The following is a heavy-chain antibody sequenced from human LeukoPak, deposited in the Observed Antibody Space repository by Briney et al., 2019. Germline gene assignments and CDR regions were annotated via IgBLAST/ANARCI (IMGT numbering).Heavy chain of an antibody. CDR1: GFIFSNFW. J-gene: IGHJ4*02. D-gene: IGHD4-17*01. CDR2: IYYSGST. CDR3: ARGSDSGDYFLMAHY. Sequence: GSLRLSCAASGFIFSNFWMSWVRQAPGKGLEWIGNIYYSGSTYYNPSLKSRVTISVDTSKDQFSLKLSSVTAADTAVYYCARGSDSGDYFLMAHYWGQGTLVTVSS. V-gene: IGHV4-4*02.